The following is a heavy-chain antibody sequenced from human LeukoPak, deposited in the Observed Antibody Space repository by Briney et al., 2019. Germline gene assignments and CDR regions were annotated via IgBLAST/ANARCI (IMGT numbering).Heavy chain of an antibody. V-gene: IGHV3-7*01. CDR1: GFTFSSYW. CDR2: IKQDGSEK. D-gene: IGHD2/OR15-2a*01. J-gene: IGHJ6*03. Sequence: PGGSLRLSCAASGFTFSSYWMSWVRQAPGKGLEWVANIKQDGSEKYYVDSVKGRFTISRDNAKNSLCLQMNSLRAEDTAVYYCARARGPRFSYYYMDVWGKGTTVTVSS. CDR3: ARARGPRFSYYYMDV.